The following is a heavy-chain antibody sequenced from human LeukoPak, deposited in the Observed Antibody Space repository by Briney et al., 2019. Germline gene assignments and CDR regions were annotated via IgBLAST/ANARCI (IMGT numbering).Heavy chain of an antibody. CDR2: IYYSGST. CDR1: GGSISSYY. CDR3: ARDTTPKYYYDSSDYYWFGAFDI. Sequence: PSETLSLTCTVAGGSISSYYWSWIRQPPGKGLEWIGYIYYSGSTNYNPSLKSRVTISVDTSKNQFSLKLSSVTAADTAVYHCARDTTPKYYYDSSDYYWFGAFDIWGQGTMVTVSS. V-gene: IGHV4-59*01. D-gene: IGHD3-22*01. J-gene: IGHJ3*02.